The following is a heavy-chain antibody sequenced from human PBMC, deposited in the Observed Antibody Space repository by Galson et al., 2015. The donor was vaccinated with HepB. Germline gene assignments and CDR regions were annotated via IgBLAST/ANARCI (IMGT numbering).Heavy chain of an antibody. V-gene: IGHV3-23*01. CDR3: AKEEVPNDY. J-gene: IGHJ4*02. CDR2: TSISGRNT. Sequence: SLRLFCAVSGFNFSNSAMPWVRQAPGRGLEWISGTSISGRNTYYADSVKGRFTISRDNSKNTVFLQMDSLRAEDTAVYYCAKEEVPNDYWGQGTLVTVSS. CDR1: GFNFSNSA. D-gene: IGHD4/OR15-4a*01.